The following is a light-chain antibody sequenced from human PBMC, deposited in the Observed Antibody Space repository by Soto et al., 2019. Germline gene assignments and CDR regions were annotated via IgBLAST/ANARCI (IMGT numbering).Light chain of an antibody. CDR1: QSVRSNY. J-gene: IGKJ5*01. CDR2: GAS. CDR3: QQYGSSQIT. Sequence: SPGTLSLSPGERATLSCRASQSVRSNYLAWYQQKPGQASRLLIYGASSRATGIPDRFSGSGSGTDFTLTISRLEPEDFAVYYCQQYGSSQITFGQGTRLEIK. V-gene: IGKV3-20*01.